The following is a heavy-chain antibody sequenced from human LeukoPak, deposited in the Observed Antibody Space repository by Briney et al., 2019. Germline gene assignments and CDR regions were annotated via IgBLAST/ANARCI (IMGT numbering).Heavy chain of an antibody. CDR1: GGSISSYY. CDR2: IYYSGTT. D-gene: IGHD6-13*01. J-gene: IGHJ4*02. V-gene: IGHV4-59*01. Sequence: SETLSLTCTASGGSISSYYWSWIRQPPGKGLEWIGYIYYSGTTTYNPSPKSRVTITVETSKNQFSLKLSSVTAPDTAVYYGGRGVCIAAVQDGYWGQGTLVTVSS. CDR3: GRGVCIAAVQDGY.